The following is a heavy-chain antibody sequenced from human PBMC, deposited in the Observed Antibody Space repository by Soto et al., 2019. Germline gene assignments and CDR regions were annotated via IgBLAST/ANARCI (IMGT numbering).Heavy chain of an antibody. D-gene: IGHD3-10*01. J-gene: IGHJ4*02. V-gene: IGHV3-30*18. CDR1: GFTFSSYG. CDR3: ANGLYYGSGSIFDY. CDR2: ISYDGSNK. Sequence: QVQLVESGGGVVQPGRSLRLSCAASGFTFSSYGMHWVRQAPGKGLEWVAVISYDGSNKYYADSVKGRFTISRDNSKNTLYLQMNSLRAEDTAVYYCANGLYYGSGSIFDYWGQGTLVTVSS.